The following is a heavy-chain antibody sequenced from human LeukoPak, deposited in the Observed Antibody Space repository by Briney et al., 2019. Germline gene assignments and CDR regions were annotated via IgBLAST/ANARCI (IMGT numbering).Heavy chain of an antibody. V-gene: IGHV1-8*01. CDR3: AKAGIYDYVWGSYLVD. CDR1: GYTFTSYD. D-gene: IGHD3-16*01. J-gene: IGHJ4*02. Sequence: ASVKVSCKASGYTFTSYDINWVRQATGQGLEWMGWMNPNSGNTGYAQKFQGRVTMTRNTSISTAYMELSSLRSEDTAVYYCAKAGIYDYVWGSYLVDWGQGILVTVTS. CDR2: MNPNSGNT.